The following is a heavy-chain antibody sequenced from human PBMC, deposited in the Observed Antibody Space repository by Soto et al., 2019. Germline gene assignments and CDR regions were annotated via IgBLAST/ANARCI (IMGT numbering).Heavy chain of an antibody. J-gene: IGHJ4*02. CDR2: INHSGST. V-gene: IGHV4-34*01. CDR3: ARGQRYQLPRFFDY. D-gene: IGHD2-2*01. Sequence: PSETLSLTCAVYGGSFSGYYWSWIRQPPGKGLEWIGEINHSGSTNYNPSLKSRVTISVDTSKNQFSLKLSSVTAADTAVYYCARGQRYQLPRFFDYWGQGTLVTVSS. CDR1: GGSFSGYY.